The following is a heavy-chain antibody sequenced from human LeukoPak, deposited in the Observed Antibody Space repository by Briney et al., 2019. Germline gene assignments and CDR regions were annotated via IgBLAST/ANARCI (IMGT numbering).Heavy chain of an antibody. J-gene: IGHJ6*03. D-gene: IGHD4-23*01. V-gene: IGHV1-2*02. CDR2: INPNSGGT. CDR1: GYTFTSYG. CDR3: ARNHDYGGNSYMDV. Sequence: ASVKVSCKASGYTFTSYGISWVRQAPGQGLEWMGWINPNSGGTNYAQKFQGRVTMTRDTSISTAYMELSRLRSEDTAVYYCARNHDYGGNSYMDVWGKGTTVTISS.